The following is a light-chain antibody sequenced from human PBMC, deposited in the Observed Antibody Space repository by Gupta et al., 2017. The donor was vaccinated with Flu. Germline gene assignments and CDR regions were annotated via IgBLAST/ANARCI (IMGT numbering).Light chain of an antibody. V-gene: IGKV3-11*01. CDR3: QAPYNRPPGLT. CDR1: QSVSSY. J-gene: IGKJ5*01. CDR2: DAS. Sequence: EIVLTQSPATLSLSPGERATLSCRASQSVSSYLAWYQQKPGQAPRLLIYDASNRATGNPGRFSGSGVGTDFTFTLRSREPENFGVYYCQAPYNRPPGLTFGQGTRLEIK.